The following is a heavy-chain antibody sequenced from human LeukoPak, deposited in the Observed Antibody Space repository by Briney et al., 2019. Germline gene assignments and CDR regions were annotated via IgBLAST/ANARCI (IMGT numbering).Heavy chain of an antibody. V-gene: IGHV3-9*03. Sequence: GRSLRLSCAASGFTFDDYAMHWVRQAPGKGLEWVSGISWNSGSIGYADSVKGRFTISRDNAKNSLYLQMNSLRAEDMALYYCAKGRNGYNFDAFDYWGQGTLVTVSS. CDR3: AKGRNGYNFDAFDY. D-gene: IGHD5-24*01. CDR2: ISWNSGSI. J-gene: IGHJ4*02. CDR1: GFTFDDYA.